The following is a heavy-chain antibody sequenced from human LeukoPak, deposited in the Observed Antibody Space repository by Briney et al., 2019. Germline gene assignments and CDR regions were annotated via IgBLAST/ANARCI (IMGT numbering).Heavy chain of an antibody. V-gene: IGHV4-61*05. CDR1: GGSISSSSYY. CDR3: ARRGIAAAGLDY. Sequence: SETLSLTCTVSGGSISSSSYYWSWIRQPPGKGLEWIGYIYYSGSTNYNPSLKSRVTISVDTSKNQFSLKLSSVTAADTAVYYCARRGIAAAGLDYWGQGTLVTVSS. D-gene: IGHD6-13*01. J-gene: IGHJ4*02. CDR2: IYYSGST.